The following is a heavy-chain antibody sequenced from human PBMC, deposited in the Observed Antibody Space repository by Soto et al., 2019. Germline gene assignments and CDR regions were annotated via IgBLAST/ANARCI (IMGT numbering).Heavy chain of an antibody. CDR3: ARGRGIVAAGTRVYYFDY. J-gene: IGHJ4*02. CDR2: INHSGST. V-gene: IGHV4-34*01. CDR1: GGSFSGYY. D-gene: IGHD6-13*01. Sequence: SETLSLTCAVYGGSFSGYYWSWIGQPPGKGLEWIGEINHSGSTNYNPSLKSRVTISVDTSKNQFSLKLSSVTAADTAVYYCARGRGIVAAGTRVYYFDYWGQGNLVTVSS.